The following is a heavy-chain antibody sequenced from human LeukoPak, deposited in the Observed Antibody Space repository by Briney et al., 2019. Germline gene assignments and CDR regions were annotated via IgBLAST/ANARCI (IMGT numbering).Heavy chain of an antibody. CDR3: ARAYGYCSSTSCLYYYYGMDV. CDR1: GVSISSYY. Sequence: SSGTLCLACTVSGVSISSYYWSWIRQPPGTGLEGIGYIYYSASTNYNPSLKSRVTISVDTSKNQFSLKQSSVTAADTAVYYCARAYGYCSSTSCLYYYYGMDVWGQGTTVTVSS. CDR2: IYYSAST. D-gene: IGHD2-2*03. J-gene: IGHJ6*02. V-gene: IGHV4-59*01.